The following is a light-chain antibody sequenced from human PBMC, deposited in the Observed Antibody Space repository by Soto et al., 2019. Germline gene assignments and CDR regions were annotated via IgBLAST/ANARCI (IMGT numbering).Light chain of an antibody. Sequence: DIQMTQSPSYVSASIGDRVTVTCRASQGISNCLAWYQQKPGKAPKFLISAASSLQSGIPSRFSGSGSGTDFTLTISSLQPEDFATDDCQQAYSFPITFGQGTRLESK. V-gene: IGKV1-12*01. CDR3: QQAYSFPIT. CDR1: QGISNC. CDR2: AAS. J-gene: IGKJ5*01.